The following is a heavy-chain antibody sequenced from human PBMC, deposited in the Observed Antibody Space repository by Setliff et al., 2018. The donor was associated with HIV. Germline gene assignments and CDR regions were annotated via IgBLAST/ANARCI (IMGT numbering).Heavy chain of an antibody. CDR1: GGTFSTYA. CDR3: ARIARKYYDSSGYFIPGKY. CDR2: IIPIFGTA. V-gene: IGHV1-69*13. D-gene: IGHD3-22*01. Sequence: LVKVSCKASGGTFSTYAISWVRQAPGQGLEWMGGIIPIFGTANYDQRFQGRVTITADETTSTAYMELSSLRSEDTAVYYCARIARKYYDSSGYFIPGKYWGQGSLVTAPQ. J-gene: IGHJ4*02.